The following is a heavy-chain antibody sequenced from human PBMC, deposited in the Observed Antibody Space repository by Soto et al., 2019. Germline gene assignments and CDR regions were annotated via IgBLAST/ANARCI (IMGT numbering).Heavy chain of an antibody. CDR3: ARESEDLTSNFDY. Sequence: GGSLRLSCAASGFTFGGYWMTWVRQAPGKGLEWVANLKRDGRERYYVDSVKGRFTISRDNAKNSLYLEMNSLRAEDTAVYYCARESEDLTSNFDYWGQGTLVTVSS. CDR2: LKRDGRER. CDR1: GFTFGGYW. V-gene: IGHV3-7*01. J-gene: IGHJ4*02.